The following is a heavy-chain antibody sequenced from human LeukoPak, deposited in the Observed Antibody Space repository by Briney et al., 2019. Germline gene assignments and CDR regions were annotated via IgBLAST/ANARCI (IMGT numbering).Heavy chain of an antibody. CDR1: GYGFTSYW. Sequence: GESLKISCKGSGYGFTSYWIAWVRQMSGKGLEWMGVIYPGDSDTRYSPSFQGQVTISADKSSKTAHLQWNSLKASDTAIYFCARKEERRPFDYWGQGTLVTVSS. CDR2: IYPGDSDT. V-gene: IGHV5-51*01. J-gene: IGHJ4*02. CDR3: ARKEERRPFDY.